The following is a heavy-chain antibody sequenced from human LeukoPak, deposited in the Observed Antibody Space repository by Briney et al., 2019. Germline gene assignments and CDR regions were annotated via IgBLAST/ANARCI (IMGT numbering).Heavy chain of an antibody. V-gene: IGHV1-18*01. CDR1: GYTFTSYG. D-gene: IGHD1-26*01. CDR3: ARDLRGATAAFDY. Sequence: ASVKVSCKASGYTFTSYGISWVRQAPGQGLEWMGWISAYNGDTKYSQNFQGRVTTTRDTSASTAYMELSSLRPEDTAVYYCARDLRGATAAFDYWGQGTLVTVSS. J-gene: IGHJ4*02. CDR2: ISAYNGDT.